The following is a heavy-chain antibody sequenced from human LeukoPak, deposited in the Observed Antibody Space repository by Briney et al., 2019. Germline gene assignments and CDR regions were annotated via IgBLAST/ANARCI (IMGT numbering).Heavy chain of an antibody. CDR2: INPNSGDT. D-gene: IGHD3-22*01. CDR3: ARLAVVNDAFDI. V-gene: IGHV1-2*02. Sequence: ASVKVSCKASGYTFNAYYIDWVRQAPGQGLEWMGWINPNSGDTNYAQKFQGRVTMTRDTSITTAYMELSRLTSDDTAVYYCARLAVVNDAFDIWGQGTMVTVSS. J-gene: IGHJ3*02. CDR1: GYTFNAYY.